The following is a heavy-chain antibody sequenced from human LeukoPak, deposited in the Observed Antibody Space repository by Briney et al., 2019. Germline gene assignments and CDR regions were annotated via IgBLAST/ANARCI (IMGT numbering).Heavy chain of an antibody. V-gene: IGHV4-31*03. D-gene: IGHD4-17*01. J-gene: IGHJ3*02. Sequence: SETLSLTCTVSGGSISSGGYYWSWIRQHPGKGLEWIGYIYYSGSTYYNPSLKSRVTISVDTSKNQFSLKLSSVTAADTAVYYCARDPLGPGDHGRGAFDIWGQGTMVTVSS. CDR2: IYYSGST. CDR3: ARDPLGPGDHGRGAFDI. CDR1: GGSISSGGYY.